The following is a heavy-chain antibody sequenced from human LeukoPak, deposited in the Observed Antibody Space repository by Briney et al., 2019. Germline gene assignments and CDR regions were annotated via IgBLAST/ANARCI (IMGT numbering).Heavy chain of an antibody. CDR2: ITGRGDAT. J-gene: IGHJ4*02. Sequence: GGSLRLSCAASDFSFITYAMSWVRQAPGKGVEWVSTITGRGDATYYADSVKGRFTISRDNSENTLYLQMNSLRADDTAVYYCARDSSMLRGPLVIYYFDFWGQGTLVTVSS. D-gene: IGHD3-10*01. CDR1: DFSFITYA. CDR3: ARDSSMLRGPLVIYYFDF. V-gene: IGHV3-23*01.